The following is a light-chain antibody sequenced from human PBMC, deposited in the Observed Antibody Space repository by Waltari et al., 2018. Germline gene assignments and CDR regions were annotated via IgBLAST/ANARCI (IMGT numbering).Light chain of an antibody. J-gene: IGKJ4*01. CDR2: DTS. V-gene: IGKV3-11*01. Sequence: EIVLTQSPATLSLSPGERATLSCRASHSVDWYLAWYQQRPGQHPRLLIYDTSNRAPGIPARFIGSGSDTDFTLTISSLEPEDFAVYYCQQRRSWPLTFGGGTKVEIE. CDR3: QQRRSWPLT. CDR1: HSVDWY.